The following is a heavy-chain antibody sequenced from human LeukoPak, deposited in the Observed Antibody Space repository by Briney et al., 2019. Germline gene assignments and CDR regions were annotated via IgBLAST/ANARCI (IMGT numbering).Heavy chain of an antibody. V-gene: IGHV3-21*01. CDR1: GFTFSSYS. CDR3: ARAQVGATYFDY. Sequence: PGGSLRLSCAASGFTFSSYSMNWVRQAPGKGLEWVSSISSSSSYIYYADSVKGRFTISRDNAKNSLYLQMNSQRAEDTAVYYCARAQVGATYFDYWGQGTLVTVSS. J-gene: IGHJ4*02. CDR2: ISSSSSYI. D-gene: IGHD1-26*01.